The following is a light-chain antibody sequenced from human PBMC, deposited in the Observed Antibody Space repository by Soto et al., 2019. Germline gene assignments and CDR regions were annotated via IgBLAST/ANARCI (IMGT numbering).Light chain of an antibody. V-gene: IGKV3-20*01. J-gene: IGKJ1*01. CDR1: QSVNSNY. Sequence: EIVLTQSPGTLSLSPGDRATLSCRASQSVNSNYLAWYQRKPGQAPRLLIYGASNRPTDIPYRFSASGSGTNFTLTITRLEAEEFAVYYCQQYDSTPPTFGQGTKV. CDR2: GAS. CDR3: QQYDSTPPT.